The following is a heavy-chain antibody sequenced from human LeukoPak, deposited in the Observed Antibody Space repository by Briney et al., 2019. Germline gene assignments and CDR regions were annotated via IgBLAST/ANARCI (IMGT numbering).Heavy chain of an antibody. CDR2: ITGSGGNT. V-gene: IGHV3-23*01. CDR1: GFSFSSYA. J-gene: IGHJ4*02. D-gene: IGHD1-26*01. CDR3: AKVRSSGSYRGAFDY. Sequence: GGSLRLSCAASGFSFSSYAMSWVRQAPGRGLEWISAITGSGGNTYYADSVKGRFTISRDNSKNTLYLQMNSLRAEDTAVYYCAKVRSSGSYRGAFDYWGQGTLVTVSS.